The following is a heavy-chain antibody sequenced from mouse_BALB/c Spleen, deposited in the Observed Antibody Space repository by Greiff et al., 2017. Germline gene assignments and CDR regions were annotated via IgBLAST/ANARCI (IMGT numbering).Heavy chain of an antibody. CDR1: GYSFTGYT. Sequence: EVQLQQSGPELVKPGASMKISCKASGYSFTGYTMNWVKQSHGKNLEWIGLINPYNGGTSYNQKFKGKATLTVDKSSSTAYMELLSLTSEDSAVYYCAREDSQYYYGSCYFDYWGQGTTLTVSS. J-gene: IGHJ2*01. CDR3: AREDSQYYYGSCYFDY. D-gene: IGHD1-1*01. CDR2: INPYNGGT. V-gene: IGHV1-18*01.